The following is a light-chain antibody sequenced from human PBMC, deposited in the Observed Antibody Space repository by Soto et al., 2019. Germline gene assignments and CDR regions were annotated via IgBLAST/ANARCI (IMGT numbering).Light chain of an antibody. Sequence: QSALTQPASVSGSPGQSITISCTGTSSDVGAYNYVSWYQHHPGKAPKLMIYEVTNRPSGVSNRFSGSKSGNTASLTVSGLQAEDEADYYCSSYAGSNNLVFGGGTKLTVL. V-gene: IGLV2-14*01. CDR2: EVT. CDR3: SSYAGSNNLV. J-gene: IGLJ2*01. CDR1: SSDVGAYNY.